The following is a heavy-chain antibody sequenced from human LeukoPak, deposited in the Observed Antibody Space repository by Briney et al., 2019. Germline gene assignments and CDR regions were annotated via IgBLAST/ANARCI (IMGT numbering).Heavy chain of an antibody. Sequence: ASVKVSCKASGYTFTGYYMHWVRQAPGQGLEWMGWINPNSGGTNYAQKFQGRVTMTRDTSISTAYMELSRLRSDDTAVYYCARVSRGIAAAGTPNYYYYYMDVWGKGTTVTVSS. CDR3: ARVSRGIAAAGTPNYYYYYMDV. CDR1: GYTFTGYY. CDR2: INPNSGGT. V-gene: IGHV1-2*02. J-gene: IGHJ6*03. D-gene: IGHD6-13*01.